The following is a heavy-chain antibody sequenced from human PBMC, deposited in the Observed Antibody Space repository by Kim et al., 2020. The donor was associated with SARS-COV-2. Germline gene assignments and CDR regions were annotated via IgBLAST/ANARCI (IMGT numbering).Heavy chain of an antibody. Sequence: ASVKVSCKASGYTFTNYAFHWVRQAPGQSLEWMGWIIAGNGNTKYSQKFQGRVTITRDTYASTAYMELSSLRSEDTAVYYCARGLGYCTSTSCSALVGYWGQGTLVTVSS. J-gene: IGHJ4*02. CDR2: IIAGNGNT. D-gene: IGHD2-2*01. CDR3: ARGLGYCTSTSCSALVGY. CDR1: GYTFTNYA. V-gene: IGHV1-3*01.